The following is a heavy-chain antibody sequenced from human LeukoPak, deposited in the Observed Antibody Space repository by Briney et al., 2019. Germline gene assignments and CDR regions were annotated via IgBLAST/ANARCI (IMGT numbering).Heavy chain of an antibody. V-gene: IGHV4-34*01. D-gene: IGHD5-24*01. CDR3: ARGGGLRWLQKQGGIFDY. J-gene: IGHJ4*02. CDR1: GGSFSGYY. Sequence: SETLSLTCAVYGGSFSGYYWSWIRQPPGKGLEWIGEINHSGSTNYNPSLKSRVTISVDTSKNQFSLKLSSVTAADTAVYYCARGGGLRWLQKQGGIFDYWGQGTLVLVSS. CDR2: INHSGST.